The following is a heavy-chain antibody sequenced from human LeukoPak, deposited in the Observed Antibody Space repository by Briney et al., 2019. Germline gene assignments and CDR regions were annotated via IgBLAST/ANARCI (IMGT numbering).Heavy chain of an antibody. CDR1: GGSLSGYY. CDR3: ALGIVVVPAARNYYYYGMDV. J-gene: IGHJ6*02. CDR2: INHSGST. D-gene: IGHD2-2*01. Sequence: PSETLSLTCAVYGGSLSGYYWSWIRQPPGKGLEWIGEINHSGSTNYNPSLKSRVTISVDTSKNQFSLKLSSVTAADTAVYYCALGIVVVPAARNYYYYGMDVWGQGTTVTVSS. V-gene: IGHV4-34*01.